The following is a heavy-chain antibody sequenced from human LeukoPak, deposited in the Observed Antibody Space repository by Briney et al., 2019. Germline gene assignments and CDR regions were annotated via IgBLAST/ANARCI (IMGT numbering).Heavy chain of an antibody. Sequence: GESLKISCKGSGYSFNTYWIAWVRQMPGKGLEWVGIIYPGDSDTRYSPSFQGQVTISADKSIGTAYLQWSTLRASDTAMYYCARREYSTSSGYVNWGQGTLVTVSS. D-gene: IGHD6-6*01. CDR3: ARREYSTSSGYVN. J-gene: IGHJ4*02. CDR2: IYPGDSDT. V-gene: IGHV5-51*01. CDR1: GYSFNTYW.